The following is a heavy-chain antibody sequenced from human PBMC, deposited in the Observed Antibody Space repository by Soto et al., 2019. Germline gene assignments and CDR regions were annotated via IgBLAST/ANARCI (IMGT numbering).Heavy chain of an antibody. D-gene: IGHD3-16*01. CDR3: ARVGQDYYYGMDV. CDR2: MSSSGNDI. Sequence: GGSLRLSCAASGFAFSDYYMTWIRQAPGKGLEWVSYMSSSGNDIYYADSVKGRFTISRDNIQNSLYLQMNSLRAEDTAIYYCARVGQDYYYGMDVWGQGTTVTVSS. J-gene: IGHJ6*02. V-gene: IGHV3-11*01. CDR1: GFAFSDYY.